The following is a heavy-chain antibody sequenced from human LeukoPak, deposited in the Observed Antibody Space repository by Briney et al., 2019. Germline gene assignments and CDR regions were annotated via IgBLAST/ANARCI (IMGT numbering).Heavy chain of an antibody. CDR3: ARDFDSYNWFDP. J-gene: IGHJ5*02. CDR2: IYSGGST. CDR1: GFTVSSNY. Sequence: GGSLRLSCAASGFTVSSNYMSWVRQALGKGLEWVSVIYSGGSTYYADSVKGRFTISRDNSKNTLYLQMNSLRAEDTAVYYCARDFDSYNWFDPWGQGTLVTVSS. V-gene: IGHV3-66*02. D-gene: IGHD3-3*01.